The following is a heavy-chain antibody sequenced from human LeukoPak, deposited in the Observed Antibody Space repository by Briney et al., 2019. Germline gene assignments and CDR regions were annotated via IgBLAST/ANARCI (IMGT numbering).Heavy chain of an antibody. CDR3: ARYASSAAAFDY. Sequence: SETLSPTCAVSGYSISSGYYWGWIRQPPGKGLEWVGSIYHRGSTHYNPSLKSRVTISVDMSKNQFSLKVTSVTAADTAVYYCARYASSAAAFDYWGQGTLVTVSS. V-gene: IGHV4-38-2*01. CDR2: IYHRGST. J-gene: IGHJ4*02. D-gene: IGHD3-22*01. CDR1: GYSISSGYY.